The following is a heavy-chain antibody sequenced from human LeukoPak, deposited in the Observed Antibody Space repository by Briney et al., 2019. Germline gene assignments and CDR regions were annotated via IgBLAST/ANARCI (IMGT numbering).Heavy chain of an antibody. CDR3: ARGGATYDSSGYCSY. J-gene: IGHJ4*02. CDR2: ISYGGSNK. V-gene: IGHV3-30-3*01. D-gene: IGHD3-22*01. CDR1: GFTFSSFA. Sequence: GGSLRLSCAASGFTFSSFAMHWVRQAPGKGLEGVAVISYGGSNKYYADSVKGRFPISRDNPNKMMYLQMNSLRDEESAVYFCARGGATYDSSGYCSYWGQGTLVTVSS.